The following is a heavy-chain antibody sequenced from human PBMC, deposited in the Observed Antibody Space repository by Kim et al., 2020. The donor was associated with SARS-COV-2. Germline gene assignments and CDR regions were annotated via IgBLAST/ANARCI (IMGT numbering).Heavy chain of an antibody. CDR3: VREPAS. V-gene: IGHV3-11*01. CDR2: INSDGTSV. J-gene: IGHJ5*02. Sequence: GGSLRLSCAASGFSFSDYYMSWIRQAPGKGLEWVAYINSDGTSVNYVDSVNGRFTISRDNAKKSLSPQMNSLTPEDTAVYYCVREPASWGQGTLVTVSS. CDR1: GFSFSDYY.